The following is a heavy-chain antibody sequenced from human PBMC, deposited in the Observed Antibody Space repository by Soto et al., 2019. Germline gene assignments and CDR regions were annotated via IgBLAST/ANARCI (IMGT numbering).Heavy chain of an antibody. Sequence: GGSLRLSCAASGFTFSSYAMHWVRQAPGKGLEWVAVISYDGSNKYYADSVKGRFTISRDNSKNTLYLQMNSLRAEDTAVYYCARTKGVTTMIVDYWGQGTLVTVSS. CDR2: ISYDGSNK. D-gene: IGHD3-22*01. J-gene: IGHJ4*02. CDR1: GFTFSSYA. V-gene: IGHV3-30-3*01. CDR3: ARTKGVTTMIVDY.